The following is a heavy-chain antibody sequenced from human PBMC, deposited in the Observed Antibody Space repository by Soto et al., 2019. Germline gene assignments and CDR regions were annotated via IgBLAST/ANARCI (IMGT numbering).Heavy chain of an antibody. V-gene: IGHV4-38-2*01. D-gene: IGHD3-22*01. CDR3: ARVCDSSGYYHPFDY. CDR1: GYSISSGYY. CDR2: IYHSGST. J-gene: IGHJ4*02. Sequence: PSETLSLTCAVSGYSISSGYYWGWIRQPPGKGLEWIGSIYHSGSTYYNPSLKSRVTISVDTSKNQFSLKLSSVTAADTAVYYCARVCDSSGYYHPFDYWGQGTLVTVSS.